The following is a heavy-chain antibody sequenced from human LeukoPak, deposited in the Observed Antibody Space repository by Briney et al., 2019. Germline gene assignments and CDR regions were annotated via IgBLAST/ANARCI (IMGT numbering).Heavy chain of an antibody. V-gene: IGHV4-30-2*01. Sequence: PSQTLSLTCAVSGGSISSGGYSWSWIRQPPGKGLEWIVYIYHSGSTYYNPSLKSRVTISVDRSKNQFSLKLSSVTAADTAVYYCARARAPEACFDYWGQGTLVTVSS. CDR2: IYHSGST. CDR1: GGSISSGGYS. J-gene: IGHJ4*02. CDR3: ARARAPEACFDY.